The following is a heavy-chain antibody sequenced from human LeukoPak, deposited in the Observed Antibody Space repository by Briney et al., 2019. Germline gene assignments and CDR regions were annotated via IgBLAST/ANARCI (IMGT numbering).Heavy chain of an antibody. J-gene: IGHJ4*02. CDR1: GFTFSSYG. CDR2: IRCDGSNK. D-gene: IGHD6-13*01. Sequence: TGGSLRLSCAASGFTFSSYGMHWVRQAPGKGLEWVAFIRCDGSNKYYADSVKGRFTISRDNSKNTLYLQMNSLRAEDTAVYYCAKLARAAADPPFDYWGQGTLVTVSS. CDR3: AKLARAAADPPFDY. V-gene: IGHV3-30*02.